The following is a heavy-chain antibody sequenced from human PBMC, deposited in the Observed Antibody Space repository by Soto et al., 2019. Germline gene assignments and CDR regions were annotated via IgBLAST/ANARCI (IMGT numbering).Heavy chain of an antibody. CDR2: ISSSGSTI. CDR1: GFTFSSYE. J-gene: IGHJ6*02. Sequence: RLSCAASGFTFSSYEMNWVRQAPGQGLEWVSYISSSGSTIYYADSVKGRFTISRDNAKNSLYLQMNSLRDEDTAVYYCARGAYYDFWSGYLYYGMDVWGQGTTVTVSS. CDR3: ARGAYYDFWSGYLYYGMDV. V-gene: IGHV3-48*03. D-gene: IGHD3-3*01.